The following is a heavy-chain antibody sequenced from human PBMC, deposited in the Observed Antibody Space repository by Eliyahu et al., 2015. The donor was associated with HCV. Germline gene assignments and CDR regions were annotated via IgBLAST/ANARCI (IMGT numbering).Heavy chain of an antibody. CDR1: GCXISSTYY. V-gene: IGHV4-31*03. D-gene: IGHD1-14*01. Sequence: QVLLQESGPGLVKPSXPLSLTCXXXGCXISSTYYWSWIRQHPGKGLEWIGYIYYSGSTSYNPSLKSRVTIXVDTSKNQFSLKLSSVTAADTAVYYCARGTTTFGYFFDYWGLGTLVTVSS. CDR3: ARGTTTFGYFFDY. CDR2: IYYSGST. J-gene: IGHJ4*02.